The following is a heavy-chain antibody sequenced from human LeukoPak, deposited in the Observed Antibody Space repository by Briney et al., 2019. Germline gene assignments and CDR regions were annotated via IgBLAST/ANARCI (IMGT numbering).Heavy chain of an antibody. Sequence: SETLSLTCTVSGGSISSYYWSWIRQPPGKGLEWIGYIYYSGSTNYNPSLKSRVTISVDTSKNQFSLKLSSVTAADTAVYYCARVSRVVVAATDYYYGMDVWGQGTTVTVSS. CDR1: GGSISSYY. V-gene: IGHV4-59*01. CDR2: IYYSGST. J-gene: IGHJ6*02. CDR3: ARVSRVVVAATDYYYGMDV. D-gene: IGHD2-15*01.